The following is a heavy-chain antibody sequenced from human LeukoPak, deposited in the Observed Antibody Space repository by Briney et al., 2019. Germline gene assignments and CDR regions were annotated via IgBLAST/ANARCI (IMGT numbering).Heavy chain of an antibody. CDR2: ISGSGAGT. CDR3: AKDGISFNNHYDWFDP. J-gene: IGHJ5*02. V-gene: IGHV3-23*01. D-gene: IGHD1/OR15-1a*01. Sequence: GGSLRLSCAVSGFTFSSYAMNWVRQAPGKGLEWVSGISGSGAGTYYADSVKGRFTISRDNSKNTLYLQMNSLRAEDTALYYCAKDGISFNNHYDWFDPWGQGTLVTVSS. CDR1: GFTFSSYA.